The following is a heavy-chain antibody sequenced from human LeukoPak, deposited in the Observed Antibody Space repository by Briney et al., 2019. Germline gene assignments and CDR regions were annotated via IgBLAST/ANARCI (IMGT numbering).Heavy chain of an antibody. Sequence: SGFTFSSXXXXXVGQXPGKXXEWVANINQDGSEKYYVDSVEGRFTISRDNAKNSLYLHMNSLRAEDTAVFYCARGYATAFDSWGQGALVTVSS. J-gene: IGHJ4*02. V-gene: IGHV3-7*01. CDR1: GFTFSSXX. CDR2: INQDGSEK. D-gene: IGHD2-2*01. CDR3: ARGYATAFDS.